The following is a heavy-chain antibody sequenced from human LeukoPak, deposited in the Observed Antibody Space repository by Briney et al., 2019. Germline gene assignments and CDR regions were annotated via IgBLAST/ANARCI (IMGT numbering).Heavy chain of an antibody. Sequence: GGSLRLSCAASGFTFSSYSMNWVRQAPGKGLEWVSSISSSSSYIYYADSVKGRFTISRDNAKNSLYLQMNSLRAEDTAVYYCARAACSTSCPHRYFDYWGQGPLVTVSS. CDR3: ARAACSTSCPHRYFDY. J-gene: IGHJ4*02. V-gene: IGHV3-21*01. CDR2: ISSSSSYI. CDR1: GFTFSSYS. D-gene: IGHD2-2*01.